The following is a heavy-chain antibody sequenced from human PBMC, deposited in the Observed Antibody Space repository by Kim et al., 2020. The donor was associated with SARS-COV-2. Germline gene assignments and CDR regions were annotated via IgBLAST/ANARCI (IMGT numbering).Heavy chain of an antibody. Sequence: GGSLRLSCAASGFTFDDYAMHWVRQAPGKGLEWVAGISWDSGKIVYADSVRGRFTISRDNADNSLYLQMNSLRVEDTALYYCTKDKATRYFYYGMDVWGQGTRVTVSS. V-gene: IGHV3-9*01. CDR1: GFTFDDYA. CDR2: ISWDSGKI. D-gene: IGHD1-1*01. CDR3: TKDKATRYFYYGMDV. J-gene: IGHJ6*02.